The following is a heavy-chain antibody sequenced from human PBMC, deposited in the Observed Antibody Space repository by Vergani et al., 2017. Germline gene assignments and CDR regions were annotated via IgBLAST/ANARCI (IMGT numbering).Heavy chain of an antibody. CDR3: ARGSGGSCYSCWFDP. Sequence: EVQLVESGGGLVQPGGSLRLSCAASGFTFSSYWMSWVRQAPGKGLEWVANIKQDGSEKYYVDSVKGRFTISRDNAKNSLYLQMNSLRAEDTAVYYCARGSGGSCYSCWFDPWGQGTLVTVSS. CDR1: GFTFSSYW. CDR2: IKQDGSEK. V-gene: IGHV3-7*01. J-gene: IGHJ5*02. D-gene: IGHD2-15*01.